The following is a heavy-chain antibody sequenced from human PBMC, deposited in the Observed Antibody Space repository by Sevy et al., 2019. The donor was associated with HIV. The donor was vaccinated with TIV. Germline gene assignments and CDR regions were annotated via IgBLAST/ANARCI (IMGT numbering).Heavy chain of an antibody. Sequence: ASVKVSCKASGYTLTSYGISCVRQAPGQGLEWMGWISAYNGNTNYAQKLQGRVTLTTDTSTSTAYMELMSLRSDDTAVYDCAREPGYGDYVAPFDYWGQGTLVTVSS. CDR3: AREPGYGDYVAPFDY. D-gene: IGHD4-17*01. J-gene: IGHJ4*02. V-gene: IGHV1-18*01. CDR1: GYTLTSYG. CDR2: ISAYNGNT.